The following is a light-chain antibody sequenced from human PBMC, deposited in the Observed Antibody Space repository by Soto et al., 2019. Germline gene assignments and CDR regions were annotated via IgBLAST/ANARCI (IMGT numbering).Light chain of an antibody. Sequence: EIVLTQSPATLSLSPGERATLSCRASQSVSSYLAWYQQKPGQAPRLLIFDASNRATGIPARFSGSGSGTDFTLTISSLEPEDFALYYCQQRGKWPPALNFGGGTKVEIK. CDR2: DAS. CDR3: QQRGKWPPALN. J-gene: IGKJ4*01. V-gene: IGKV3-11*01. CDR1: QSVSSY.